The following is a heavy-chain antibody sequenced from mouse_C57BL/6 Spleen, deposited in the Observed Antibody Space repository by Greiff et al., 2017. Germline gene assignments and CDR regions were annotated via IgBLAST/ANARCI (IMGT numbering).Heavy chain of an antibody. J-gene: IGHJ4*01. CDR1: GYAFSSSW. CDR2: IYPGVGDT. V-gene: IGHV1-82*01. Sequence: QVQLQQSGPELVKPGASVKISCKASGYAFSSSWMNWVKQRPGKGLEWIGRIYPGVGDTNYNGKFKGKATLTADKSSSTAYMQLSSLTSEDSAVYFCAREDGNSYYYAMDYWGQGTSVTVSS. D-gene: IGHD2-1*01. CDR3: AREDGNSYYYAMDY.